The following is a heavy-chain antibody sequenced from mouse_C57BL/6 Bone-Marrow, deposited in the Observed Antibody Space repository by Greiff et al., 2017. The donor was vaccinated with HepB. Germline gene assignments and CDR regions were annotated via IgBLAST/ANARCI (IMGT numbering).Heavy chain of an antibody. Sequence: QVQLQQSGPGLVQPSQSLSITCTVSGFSLTSYGVHWVRQSPGKGLEWLGVIWSGGSTDYNAAFISRLSISKDNSKSQVFFKMNSLQADDTAIYYCARKDIRRGFAYWGQGTLVTVSA. CDR3: ARKDIRRGFAY. CDR2: IWSGGST. J-gene: IGHJ3*01. CDR1: GFSLTSYG. V-gene: IGHV2-2*01. D-gene: IGHD2-12*01.